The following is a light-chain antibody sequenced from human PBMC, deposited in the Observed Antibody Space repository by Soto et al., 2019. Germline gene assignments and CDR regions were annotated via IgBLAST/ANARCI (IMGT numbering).Light chain of an antibody. J-gene: IGLJ1*01. CDR3: SSYSSTTLV. CDR2: EVR. Sequence: QSSLAHPASLSGSPGQSTTISCTGTSSDVGGHDYVSWYQQHPGKAPKLIIYEVRNRPSGVSNRFSGSKSGNTASLTISGLQAEDEADYYCSSYSSTTLVFGTGTRSPS. V-gene: IGLV2-14*01. CDR1: SSDVGGHDY.